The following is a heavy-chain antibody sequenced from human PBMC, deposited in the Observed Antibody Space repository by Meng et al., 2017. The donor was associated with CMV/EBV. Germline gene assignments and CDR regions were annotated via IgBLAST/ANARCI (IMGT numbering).Heavy chain of an antibody. Sequence: ASVKVSCQASGYTFTSYGINWVRQATGQGLEWMGWMNPNSGNTGYAQKFQGRVTMTSNTSLSTAYMELSSLRSEDTAVYYCARGNIVVVPAAIGWLDPWGQGTLVTVSS. CDR1: GYTFTSYG. CDR2: MNPNSGNT. V-gene: IGHV1-8*01. J-gene: IGHJ5*02. D-gene: IGHD2-2*01. CDR3: ARGNIVVVPAAIGWLDP.